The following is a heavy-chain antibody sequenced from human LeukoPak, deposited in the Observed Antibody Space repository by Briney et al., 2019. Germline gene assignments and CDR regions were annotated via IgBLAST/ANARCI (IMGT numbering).Heavy chain of an antibody. J-gene: IGHJ4*02. CDR2: ISSSSSYI. CDR3: ARDLPLVYSFDY. Sequence: GGSLRLSCTASGFTFGDYAMNWVRQAPGKGLEWVSSISSSSSYIYYADSVKGRFTISRDNAKNSLYLQMNSLRAEDTAVYYCARDLPLVYSFDYWGQGTLVTVSS. D-gene: IGHD2-21*01. V-gene: IGHV3-21*01. CDR1: GFTFGDYA.